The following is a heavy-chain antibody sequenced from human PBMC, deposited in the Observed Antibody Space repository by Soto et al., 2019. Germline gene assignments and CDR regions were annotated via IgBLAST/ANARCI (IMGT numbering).Heavy chain of an antibody. J-gene: IGHJ5*02. CDR1: GYTCTGYY. Sequence: ASVKVSCKASGYTCTGYYMHWVRQAPGQGLEWMGWINPNSGGTNYAQKFQGRVTMTRDTSISTAYMELSRLRSDDTAVYYCARDGYVLRYFDWLAPTSYNWFDPWGQGTLVNVSS. D-gene: IGHD3-9*01. CDR2: INPNSGGT. V-gene: IGHV1-2*02. CDR3: ARDGYVLRYFDWLAPTSYNWFDP.